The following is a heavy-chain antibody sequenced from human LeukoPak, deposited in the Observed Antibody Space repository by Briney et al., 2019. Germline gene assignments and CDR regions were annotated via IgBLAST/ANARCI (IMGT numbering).Heavy chain of an antibody. D-gene: IGHD6-19*01. Sequence: SETLSLTCSVSGGSISRDSYYYNWFRQPAGKGLEWIGRVFITGSINYSPSLRSRVTISLDKAKNQFSLKLSSVTAADTAVYYCARVLAVAAYFDYWGQGTLVTVSS. CDR3: ARVLAVAAYFDY. CDR2: VFITGSI. CDR1: GGSISRDSYY. V-gene: IGHV4-61*02. J-gene: IGHJ4*02.